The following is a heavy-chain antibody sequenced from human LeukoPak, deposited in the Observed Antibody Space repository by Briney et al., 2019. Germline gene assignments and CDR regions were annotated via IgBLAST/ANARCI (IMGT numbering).Heavy chain of an antibody. CDR1: GFTVSSDW. J-gene: IGHJ5*02. V-gene: IGHV3-7*01. CDR3: ARDQAVTGGWLDP. D-gene: IGHD2-21*02. Sequence: GGSLRLSCAGSGFTVSSDWMRWVRQAPGKGLEWVANIKQDGSEKYYVDSVKGRFTSSRDNAKNSLYLQMNSLRAEDTALYYCARDQAVTGGWLDPWAREPWSPSPQ. CDR2: IKQDGSEK.